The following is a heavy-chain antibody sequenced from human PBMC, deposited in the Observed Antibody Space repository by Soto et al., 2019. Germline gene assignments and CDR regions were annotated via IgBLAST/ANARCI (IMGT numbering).Heavy chain of an antibody. CDR3: AKDNGGY. J-gene: IGHJ4*02. D-gene: IGHD4-17*01. Sequence: PGGSLRLSCAASGFTFSNYGMHWVRQAPGKGLEWVSGISCDGSNKYYADSVKGRFTISRDNAKNTLYLQMNSLRAEDTAVYYCAKDNGGYWGQGTLVTVSS. V-gene: IGHV3-30*18. CDR1: GFTFSNYG. CDR2: ISCDGSNK.